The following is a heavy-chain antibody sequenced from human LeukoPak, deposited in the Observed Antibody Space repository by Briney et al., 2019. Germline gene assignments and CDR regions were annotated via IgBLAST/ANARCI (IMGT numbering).Heavy chain of an antibody. CDR3: ARGPPRQWQYYFDY. CDR1: GFTFSSFS. V-gene: IGHV3-21*01. D-gene: IGHD6-19*01. CDR2: ISSSSSYI. Sequence: GGSLRLSCAASGFTFSSFSMNWVRQAPGKGLEWVSSISSSSSYIYYADSVKGRFTISRDNAKNSLYLQMNSLRAEDTAVYYCARGPPRQWQYYFDYWGQGTPVTVSS. J-gene: IGHJ4*02.